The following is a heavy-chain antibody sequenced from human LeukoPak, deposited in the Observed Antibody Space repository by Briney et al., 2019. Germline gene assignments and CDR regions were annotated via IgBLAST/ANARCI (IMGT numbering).Heavy chain of an antibody. CDR1: GFTFSSHA. V-gene: IGHV3-23*01. Sequence: GGSLRLSCAASGFTFSSHAMSWVRQAPGKGLEWVSAISGSGGSTYYADSVKGRFTISRDNSKNTLCLQMNSLRAEDTAVYYCAKDPHRYYYDSSGLPLWGQGTLVTVSS. CDR2: ISGSGGST. D-gene: IGHD3-22*01. CDR3: AKDPHRYYYDSSGLPL. J-gene: IGHJ4*02.